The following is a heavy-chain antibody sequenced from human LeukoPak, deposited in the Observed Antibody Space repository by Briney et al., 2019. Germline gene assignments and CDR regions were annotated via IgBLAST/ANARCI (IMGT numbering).Heavy chain of an antibody. CDR2: ISAYNGNT. Sequence: ASVKVSCKASGGTFSSYAISWVRQAPGQGLEWMGWISAYNGNTNYAQKLQGRVTMTTDTSTSTAYMELRSLRSDDTAVYYCARNSYQWLVEQLGGWFDPWGQGTLVTVSS. CDR3: ARNSYQWLVEQLGGWFDP. J-gene: IGHJ5*02. CDR1: GGTFSSYA. D-gene: IGHD6-19*01. V-gene: IGHV1-18*01.